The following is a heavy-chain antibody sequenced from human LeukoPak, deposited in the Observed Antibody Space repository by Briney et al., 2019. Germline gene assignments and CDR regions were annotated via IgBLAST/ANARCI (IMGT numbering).Heavy chain of an antibody. CDR1: GASISNFY. CDR2: ISYSGST. CDR3: VRLHCSSPSCHRNWFDP. V-gene: IGHV4-59*01. J-gene: IGHJ5*02. D-gene: IGHD2-2*01. Sequence: SETLPLTCTVSGASISNFYWSWIRQPPGKGLEWIGDISYSGSTNYNPSLKSRVTMSVDTSKNQFSLKLRSVTAADTAVYYCVRLHCSSPSCHRNWFDPWGQGTLVTVSS.